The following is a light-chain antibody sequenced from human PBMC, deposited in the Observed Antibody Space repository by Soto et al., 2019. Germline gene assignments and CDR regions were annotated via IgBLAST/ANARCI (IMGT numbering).Light chain of an antibody. CDR1: QSVTTN. CDR3: QQYNNWPYT. J-gene: IGKJ2*01. V-gene: IGKV3-15*01. CDR2: GAS. Sequence: EVVMTQSPATLSVSPGERVTFSCRASQSVTTNLAWYQHKPGQAPRLLIYGASTRATGIPARFSGSGSGTEFTLTISSLQSEDFAVYYCQQYNNWPYTFGQGT.